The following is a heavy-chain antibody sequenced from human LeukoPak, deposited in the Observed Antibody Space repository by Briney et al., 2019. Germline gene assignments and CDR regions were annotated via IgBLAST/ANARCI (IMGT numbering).Heavy chain of an antibody. V-gene: IGHV3-66*02. CDR2: IYSGGTT. CDR1: GFIVSSNY. D-gene: IGHD2-2*01. CDR3: ARDATYCSGTSCYYYYYYMDV. Sequence: GGSLRLSCAASGFIVSSNYMSWVRQAPGKGLEWVSVIYSGGTTYYADSVKGRFTISRDNSKNTLYLLMNSLRAEDTAVYYCARDATYCSGTSCYYYYYYMDVWGKGTTVTVSS. J-gene: IGHJ6*03.